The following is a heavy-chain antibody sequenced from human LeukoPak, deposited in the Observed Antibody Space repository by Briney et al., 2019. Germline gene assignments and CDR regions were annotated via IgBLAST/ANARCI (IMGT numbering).Heavy chain of an antibody. CDR3: ARGGGSYYYFGY. V-gene: IGHV3-74*03. Sequence: GGSLRLSCAASGFTFNRYWMHWVRQAPGKGLVWVSRISPDGNSATYADSVKGRFTVSRDNAKNSLYLQMNSLRTEDTAVYYCARGGGSYYYFGYWGQGALVTVSS. CDR2: ISPDGNSA. D-gene: IGHD3-16*01. CDR1: GFTFNRYW. J-gene: IGHJ4*01.